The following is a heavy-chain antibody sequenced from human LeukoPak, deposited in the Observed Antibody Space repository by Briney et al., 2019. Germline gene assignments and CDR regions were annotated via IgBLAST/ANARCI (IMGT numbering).Heavy chain of an antibody. J-gene: IGHJ3*02. CDR3: AREGLPIYDSSPLPPQKDAFDI. Sequence: ASVKVSCKASGYTFSGYYMHWVRQAPGQGLEWMGWINPNSGGTNYAQKFQGRVTMTRDTSISTAYMELSRLRSDDTAVYYCAREGLPIYDSSPLPPQKDAFDIWGQGTMVTVSS. CDR2: INPNSGGT. D-gene: IGHD3-22*01. V-gene: IGHV1-2*02. CDR1: GYTFSGYY.